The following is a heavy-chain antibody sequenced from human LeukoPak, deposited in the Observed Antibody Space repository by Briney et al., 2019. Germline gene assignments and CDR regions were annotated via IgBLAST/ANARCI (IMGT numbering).Heavy chain of an antibody. V-gene: IGHV4-59*01. J-gene: IGHJ3*02. CDR2: IYYSGST. Sequence: KASETLSLTCTVSGGSISSYYWSWIRQPPGKGLEWIGYIYYSGSTNYNPSLKSRVTISVNTSKNQFSLKLSSVTAADTAVYYCARDLPGHDAFDIWGQGTMVTVSS. CDR1: GGSISSYY. D-gene: IGHD7-27*01. CDR3: ARDLPGHDAFDI.